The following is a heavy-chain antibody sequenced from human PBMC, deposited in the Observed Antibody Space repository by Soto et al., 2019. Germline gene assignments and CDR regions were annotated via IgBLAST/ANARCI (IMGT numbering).Heavy chain of an antibody. D-gene: IGHD2-15*01. CDR2: IYYSGST. J-gene: IGHJ6*03. CDR1: GGSISSYY. CDR3: ARHRVVVVAATGYYYYYMDV. Sequence: SETLSLTCTVSGGSISSYYWSWIRQPPGKGLEWIGYIYYSGSTNYNPSLKSRVTISVDTSKNQFSLKLSSVTAADTAVYYCARHRVVVVAATGYYYYYMDVWGKGTTVTVSS. V-gene: IGHV4-59*08.